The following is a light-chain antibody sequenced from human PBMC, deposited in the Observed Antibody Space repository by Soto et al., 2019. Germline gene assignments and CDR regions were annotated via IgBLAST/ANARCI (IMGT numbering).Light chain of an antibody. CDR2: VNT. V-gene: IGLV1-40*01. Sequence: QSVLTQPPSVSGAPGQRVTISCTGSSSNIGAGYDVHWYQQLPGTAPKLLIYVNTNRPSGVPDRFSGSKSGTSASLAITGLQAEDEADYYCQSYDSRLSGYVVFVGGTKVTVL. J-gene: IGLJ2*01. CDR3: QSYDSRLSGYVV. CDR1: SSNIGAGYD.